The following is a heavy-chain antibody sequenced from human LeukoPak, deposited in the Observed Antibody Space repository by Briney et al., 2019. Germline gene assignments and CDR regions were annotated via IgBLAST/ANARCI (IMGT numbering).Heavy chain of an antibody. V-gene: IGHV1-69*01. CDR3: ARSEKRDFWGGKGPPHY. J-gene: IGHJ4*02. CDR2: IIPIFGTA. D-gene: IGHD3-3*01. Sequence: GSSVKVSCKASGGTFSSYAISWVRQAPGQGLEWMGGIIPIFGTANYAQKFQGRVTITADESTSTAYMELSSLRSEDTAVYYCARSEKRDFWGGKGPPHYWGQGTLVTVSS. CDR1: GGTFSSYA.